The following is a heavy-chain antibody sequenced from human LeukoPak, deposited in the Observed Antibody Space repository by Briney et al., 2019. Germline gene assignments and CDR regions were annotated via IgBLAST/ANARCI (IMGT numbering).Heavy chain of an antibody. J-gene: IGHJ5*02. V-gene: IGHV3-74*01. CDR2: INTDGSST. CDR3: ARGADGVSSNSRGWFDP. CDR1: GFTFSAYW. D-gene: IGHD2-15*01. Sequence: GGSLRLSCAASGFTFSAYWMHWVRQAPGKGLVWVSRINTDGSSTSYADSVKGRFTISRDNAKNTLYLQMNSLRAEDTAVYSCARGADGVSSNSRGWFDPWGQGTLVTVSS.